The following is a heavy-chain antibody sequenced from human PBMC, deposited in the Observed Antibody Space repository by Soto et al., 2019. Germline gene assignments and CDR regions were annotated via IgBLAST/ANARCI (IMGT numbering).Heavy chain of an antibody. V-gene: IGHV4-59*08. J-gene: IGHJ4*02. CDR3: ARRYGYYFDY. CDR1: GVSISSYY. D-gene: IGHD4-17*01. CDR2: IYYSGST. Sequence: SETLSLSCTVSGVSISSYYWSWIRQPPGKGLEWIGYIYYSGSTNYNPSLKSRVTISVDTSKNQLSLKLSSVTAAGTAVYYCARRYGYYFDYWGQGTLVTVSS.